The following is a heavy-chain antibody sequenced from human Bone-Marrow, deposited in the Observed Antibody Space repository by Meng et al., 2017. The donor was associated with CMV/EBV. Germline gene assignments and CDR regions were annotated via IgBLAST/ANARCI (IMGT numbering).Heavy chain of an antibody. CDR1: GFTFSNYA. CDR2: IYSDGSST. V-gene: IGHV3-23*03. CDR3: AKGDDTGWSPFDY. Sequence: AYGFTFSNYAMNWVRQAPGKGLEWVSVIYSDGSSTYYADSVKGRFTISRDNSKNTLDLQMNSLRAEDTAVYYCAKGDDTGWSPFDYWGQGTLVTVSS. J-gene: IGHJ4*02. D-gene: IGHD2-8*02.